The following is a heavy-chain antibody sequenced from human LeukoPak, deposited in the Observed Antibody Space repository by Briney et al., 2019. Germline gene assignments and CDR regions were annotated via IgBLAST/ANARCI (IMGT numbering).Heavy chain of an antibody. D-gene: IGHD1-26*01. J-gene: IGHJ3*02. V-gene: IGHV3-23*01. Sequence: PGGSLRLSRVASGFTFSRHATSWVRQAPGKGLDWVSGISGSGGSTYYADSVKGRFTISRDNSKNTLYLQMNSLRAGDTAVYYCAKGAIVGSTLEAFDIWGQGTMVTVSS. CDR2: ISGSGGST. CDR3: AKGAIVGSTLEAFDI. CDR1: GFTFSRHA.